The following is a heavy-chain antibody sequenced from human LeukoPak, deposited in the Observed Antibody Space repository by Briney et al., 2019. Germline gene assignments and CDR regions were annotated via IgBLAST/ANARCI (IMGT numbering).Heavy chain of an antibody. V-gene: IGHV3-23*01. Sequence: PGGSLRLSCAASGFTFSSYAMSWVRQAPGKGLEWVSAISGSGGSTYYADSVKGRFTISRDNSKNTLYLQMNSLRAEDTAVYYCAKEYTRVYCTNGVCYGDYFDYWGQGTLVTVSS. CDR3: AKEYTRVYCTNGVCYGDYFDY. J-gene: IGHJ4*02. CDR1: GFTFSSYA. CDR2: ISGSGGST. D-gene: IGHD2-8*01.